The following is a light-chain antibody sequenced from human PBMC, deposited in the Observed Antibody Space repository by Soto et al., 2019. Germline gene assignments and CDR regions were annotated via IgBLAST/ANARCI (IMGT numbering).Light chain of an antibody. Sequence: EIVLTQSPGPLSLSPGERATLSFRASQSVSSSYLAWYQQKPGQAPRLLIYGASSRATGIPDRFSGSGSGTDFTLTISRLEPEDFAVYYCQQYGSSPWTFGQGTKVDIK. J-gene: IGKJ1*01. CDR2: GAS. CDR3: QQYGSSPWT. V-gene: IGKV3-20*01. CDR1: QSVSSSY.